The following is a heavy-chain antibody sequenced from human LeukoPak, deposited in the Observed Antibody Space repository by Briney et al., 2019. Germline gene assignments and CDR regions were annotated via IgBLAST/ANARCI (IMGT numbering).Heavy chain of an antibody. CDR1: GYNFTNYW. Sequence: GEPLKISCKGSGYNFTNYWITWVGQMPGKGLEWMGRIDPSESYTNSSPSFQGHVTISAAKSISTAYRQWSSLKASDTAMYYCARLPVRGEGYKLDYWGQGTLVTVSS. V-gene: IGHV5-10-1*01. CDR3: ARLPVRGEGYKLDY. D-gene: IGHD5-24*01. CDR2: IDPSESYT. J-gene: IGHJ4*02.